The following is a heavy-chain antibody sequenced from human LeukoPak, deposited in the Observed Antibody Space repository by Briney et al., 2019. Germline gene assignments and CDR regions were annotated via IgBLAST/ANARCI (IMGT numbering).Heavy chain of an antibody. CDR1: GGSITNNHYY. V-gene: IGHV4-39*01. CDR2: IFLGGST. Sequence: PSETLYLTCTASGGSITNNHYYWAGIRQPPGKGLARLVVIFLGGSTYYNPSLASRVTISVDTSKNQFSLNLRSVTAADTALYYCARHVPTALRVVVVTSDWYFDLWGRGTLVTVSS. J-gene: IGHJ2*01. CDR3: ARHVPTALRVVVVTSDWYFDL. D-gene: IGHD2-21*02.